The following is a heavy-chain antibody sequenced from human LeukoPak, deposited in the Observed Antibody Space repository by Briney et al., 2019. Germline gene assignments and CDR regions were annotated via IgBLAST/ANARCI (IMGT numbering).Heavy chain of an antibody. CDR1: GYTFTGYY. Sequence: ASVKVSCKASGYTFTGYYMHWVRQAPGQGLEWMGWINPNSGGTNYAQKFQGRVTMTRDTSISTAYMELSRLRSDDTAVYYCARGGIAHRYYYYYMDVWGKGTTVTVSS. CDR2: INPNSGGT. V-gene: IGHV1-2*02. J-gene: IGHJ6*03. CDR3: ARGGIAHRYYYYYMDV. D-gene: IGHD6-13*01.